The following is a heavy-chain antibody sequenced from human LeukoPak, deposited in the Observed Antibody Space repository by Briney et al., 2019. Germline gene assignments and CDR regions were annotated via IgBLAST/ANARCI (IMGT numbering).Heavy chain of an antibody. CDR2: IRYDGSNK. CDR3: ARVGWYSEDY. Sequence: GGSLRLSCAASGFTFSSYGMHWVRQAPGKGLEWVAFIRYDGSNKYYADSVKGRFTISRDNSKNTLYLQMNGLRAEDTAVYYCARVGWYSEDYWGQGTLVTVSS. D-gene: IGHD6-19*01. V-gene: IGHV3-30*02. J-gene: IGHJ4*02. CDR1: GFTFSSYG.